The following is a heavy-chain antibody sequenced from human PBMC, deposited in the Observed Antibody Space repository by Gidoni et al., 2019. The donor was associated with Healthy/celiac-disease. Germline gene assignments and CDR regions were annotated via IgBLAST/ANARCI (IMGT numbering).Heavy chain of an antibody. D-gene: IGHD3-3*01. V-gene: IGHV3-30*18. Sequence: QVQLVESGGGVVQPGRSLRRSCAASGFTFSRSAMHWVRHAPGKGLEWVAVISYDGSNKYYADSVKGRFTISRDNSKNTLYLQMNSLRAEDTAVYYCAKSPPYYDFWSGYYQYYYYMDVWGKGTTVTVSS. CDR3: AKSPPYYDFWSGYYQYYYYMDV. CDR1: GFTFSRSA. CDR2: ISYDGSNK. J-gene: IGHJ6*03.